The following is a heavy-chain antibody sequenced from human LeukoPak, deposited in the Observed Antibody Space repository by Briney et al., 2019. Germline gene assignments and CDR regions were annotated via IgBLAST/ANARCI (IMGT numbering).Heavy chain of an antibody. CDR1: GGSFSTNY. CDR2: IHTSGDT. D-gene: IGHD6-13*01. Sequence: PSETLSLTCTVSGGSFSTNYWSWLRQPPGKGLEWIGYIHTSGDTNYNPSLKSRVTTSIDTSRNQFSLELTSVTAADTALYYCGRHTSRWPNRVLDSWGQGSLVTVSS. J-gene: IGHJ4*02. CDR3: GRHTSRWPNRVLDS. V-gene: IGHV4-4*08.